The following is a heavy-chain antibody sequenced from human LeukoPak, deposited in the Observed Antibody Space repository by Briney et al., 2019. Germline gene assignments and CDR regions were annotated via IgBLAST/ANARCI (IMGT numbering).Heavy chain of an antibody. J-gene: IGHJ4*02. CDR2: IYYSGST. Sequence: SETLSLTCTVSGGSISSYYWIWIRQPPGKGLEWIGYIYYSGSTNYKPSLKSRVTISLDTSKNQFSLKLSSVTAADTAVYFCARSVKIVVEDYFDYWGQGTLVTVSS. CDR1: GGSISSYY. V-gene: IGHV4-59*01. CDR3: ARSVKIVVEDYFDY. D-gene: IGHD2-15*01.